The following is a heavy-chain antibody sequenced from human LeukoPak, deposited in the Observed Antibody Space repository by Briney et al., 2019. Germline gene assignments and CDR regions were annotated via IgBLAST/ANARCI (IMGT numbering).Heavy chain of an antibody. D-gene: IGHD3-10*01. Sequence: SETLSLTCAVHGGSFSGYYWSWIRQSPGKGLEWTGEINHSGSTNCNPSLKSRVTISVDTSKNQFSLKLSSVTAADTAVYYCARADYGSGRWYWGQGTLVTVSS. J-gene: IGHJ4*02. CDR2: INHSGST. CDR3: ARADYGSGRWY. V-gene: IGHV4-34*01. CDR1: GGSFSGYY.